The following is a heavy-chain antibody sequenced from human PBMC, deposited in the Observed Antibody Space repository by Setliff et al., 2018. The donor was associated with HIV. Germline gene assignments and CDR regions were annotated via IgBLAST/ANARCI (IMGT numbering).Heavy chain of an antibody. CDR1: GYTFSSYG. J-gene: IGHJ3*02. CDR3: VRGYYYDKTGYGTFDI. V-gene: IGHV1-18*01. CDR2: MSAYSGDT. D-gene: IGHD3-22*01. Sequence: ASVKVSCKASGYTFSSYGISWVRQAPGQGLEWMGWMSAYSGDTKYAQKIQGRVNMTRDTSTDTAYVELRSLRFDDTALYYCVRGYYYDKTGYGTFDIWGQGTVVTVSS.